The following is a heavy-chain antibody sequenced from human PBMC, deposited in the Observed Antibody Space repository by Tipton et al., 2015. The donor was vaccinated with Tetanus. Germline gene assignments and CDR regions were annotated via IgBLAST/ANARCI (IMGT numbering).Heavy chain of an antibody. V-gene: IGHV1-69*04. CDR1: GYTFTSYY. CDR2: IIPILGIA. CDR3: ARGGIAAAGTPDFDY. D-gene: IGHD6-13*01. J-gene: IGHJ4*02. Sequence: QSGAEVKKPGASVKVSCKASGYTFTSYYMHWVRQAPGQGLEWMGRIIPILGIANYAQKFQGRVTITADKSTSTAYMELSSLRSEDTAVYYCARGGIAAAGTPDFDYWGQGTLVTVSS.